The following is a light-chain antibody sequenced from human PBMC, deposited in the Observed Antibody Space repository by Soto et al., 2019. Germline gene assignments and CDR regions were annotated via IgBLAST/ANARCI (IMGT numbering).Light chain of an antibody. V-gene: IGLV2-14*01. CDR3: VSYTARSSYV. CDR2: DIN. CDR1: SSDIGGYIF. Sequence: QSVLTQPASVSGSPGQSITVSCTGTSSDIGGYIFVSWYQQHPGKAPKLMIYDINNRPSGVSKRFSGSKSGNTVSLTISGLQAEDEADYYCVSYTARSSYVFGTGTKVTVL. J-gene: IGLJ1*01.